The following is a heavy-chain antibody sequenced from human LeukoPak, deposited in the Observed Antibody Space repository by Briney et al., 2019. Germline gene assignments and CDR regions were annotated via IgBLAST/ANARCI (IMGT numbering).Heavy chain of an antibody. CDR1: GGSISSSGYY. CDR2: IHYSGST. Sequence: SETLSLTCTVSGGSISSSGYYWGWIRQPPGKGLEWIGSIHYSGSTSYNPSLNIRVTISIDTSKNQFSLKLSFVTAADTAVYYCARGSDYFDSSGLGYWGQGTLVTVSS. CDR3: ARGSDYFDSSGLGY. V-gene: IGHV4-39*07. D-gene: IGHD3-22*01. J-gene: IGHJ4*02.